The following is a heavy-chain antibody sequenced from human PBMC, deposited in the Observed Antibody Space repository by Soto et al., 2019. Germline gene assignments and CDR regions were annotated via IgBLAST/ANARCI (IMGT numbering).Heavy chain of an antibody. CDR1: GFTFSSYW. V-gene: IGHV3-74*01. J-gene: IGHJ4*02. Sequence: GWSLRLSCAASGFTFSSYWMHWVRQAPGKGLVWVSLINSDGSSTSYADSVKGRFTISRDNAKNTLYLQMNSLRAEDTAVYYCARDRELEPPPYFEYWGQGTQVTVSS. CDR2: INSDGSST. D-gene: IGHD1-1*01. CDR3: ARDRELEPPPYFEY.